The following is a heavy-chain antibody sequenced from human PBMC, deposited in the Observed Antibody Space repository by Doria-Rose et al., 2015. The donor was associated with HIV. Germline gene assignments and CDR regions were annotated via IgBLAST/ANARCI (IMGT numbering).Heavy chain of an antibody. V-gene: IGHV2-26*01. Sequence: QITLKESGPVLVKPTETLTLTCTVSGVSLSSPGMGVSWIRQPPGKALAWLATIFSDDERSYTTSLKSRLTISRGTSKSQVVLTMTDMDPVDTATYYCARIKSSRWYHKYYFDFWGQGTLVIVSA. CDR2: IFSDDER. CDR3: ARIKSSRWYHKYYFDF. CDR1: GVSLSSPGMG. D-gene: IGHD6-13*01. J-gene: IGHJ4*02.